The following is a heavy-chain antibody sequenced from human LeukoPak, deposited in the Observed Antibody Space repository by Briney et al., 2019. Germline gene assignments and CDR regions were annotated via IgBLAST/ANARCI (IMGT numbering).Heavy chain of an antibody. CDR1: GYTFTSYD. Sequence: GASVKVSCKTSGYTFTSYDIYWVRQATGQGLEWMGWINPNSGGTNYAQKFQGRVTMTRDTSISTAYMELSRLRSDDTAVYSCARELSYNYYDSSGYRGAFDIWGQGTMVTVSS. V-gene: IGHV1-2*02. J-gene: IGHJ3*02. CDR3: ARELSYNYYDSSGYRGAFDI. CDR2: INPNSGGT. D-gene: IGHD3-22*01.